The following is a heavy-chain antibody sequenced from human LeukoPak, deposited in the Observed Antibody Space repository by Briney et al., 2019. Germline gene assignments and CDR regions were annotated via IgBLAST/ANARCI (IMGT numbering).Heavy chain of an antibody. CDR3: ARGHGGHSSSWYVDWFDP. CDR2: IIPILGIA. D-gene: IGHD6-13*01. Sequence: ASVKVSCKASGGTFSSYAISWVRQAPGQGLEWMGRIIPILGIANYAQKFQGRVTITADKSTSTAYMELSSLRSEDTAVYYCARGHGGHSSSWYVDWFDPWGQGTLVTVSS. V-gene: IGHV1-69*04. J-gene: IGHJ5*02. CDR1: GGTFSSYA.